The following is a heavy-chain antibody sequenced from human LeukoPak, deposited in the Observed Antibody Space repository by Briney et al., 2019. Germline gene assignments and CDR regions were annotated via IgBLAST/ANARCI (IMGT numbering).Heavy chain of an antibody. CDR3: ARGRRSGRYHHFDY. V-gene: IGHV4-34*01. CDR1: GGSFSGYY. J-gene: IGHJ4*02. D-gene: IGHD1-26*01. Sequence: KPSETLSLTCAVSGGSFSGYYWSWIRQPPGKGLEWIGEINHSGSTNHNPSLKSRVTISVDTSKNQFSLKLSSVTAADTAVYYCARGRRSGRYHHFDYWGEGTLVTVSS. CDR2: INHSGST.